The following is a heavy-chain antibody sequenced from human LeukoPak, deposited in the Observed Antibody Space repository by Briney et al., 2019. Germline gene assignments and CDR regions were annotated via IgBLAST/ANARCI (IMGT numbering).Heavy chain of an antibody. J-gene: IGHJ4*02. CDR3: AKEEKEYYDSSGYYPIDS. V-gene: IGHV3-23*01. D-gene: IGHD3-22*01. Sequence: PGGSLRLTCAGSGFAFSAYHMSWVRQIPGKGLEWLSVITSDGGTTYYADSVKGRFTISRDNSQNTLYLQMNSLRAEDTAVYYCAKEEKEYYDSSGYYPIDSWGQGTLVTVSS. CDR1: GFAFSAYH. CDR2: ITSDGGTT.